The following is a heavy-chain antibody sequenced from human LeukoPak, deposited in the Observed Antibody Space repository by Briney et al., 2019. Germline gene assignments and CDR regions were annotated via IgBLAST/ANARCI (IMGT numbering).Heavy chain of an antibody. CDR2: MYYSGST. J-gene: IGHJ5*02. CDR3: ARRVTSNWFDP. Sequence: SETLSLTCTVSGGSISSYYWSWIRQPPGKGLEWIGYMYYSGSTNYNPSLKSRVTISVDTSKNQFSLKLSSVTAADTAVYYCARRVTSNWFDPWGQGTLVSVSS. CDR1: GGSISSYY. D-gene: IGHD2-21*02. V-gene: IGHV4-59*08.